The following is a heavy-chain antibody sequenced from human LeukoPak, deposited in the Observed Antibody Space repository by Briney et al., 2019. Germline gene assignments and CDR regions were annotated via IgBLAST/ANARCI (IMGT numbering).Heavy chain of an antibody. CDR3: AKAAWELLRNWFDP. CDR1: GYTFTGYY. Sequence: ASVKVSCKASGYTFTGYYMHWVRQAPGQGLEWRGWINPNSGGTNCAQKFQGRVTMTRDTSISTAYMELSRLRSDDTAVYYCAKAAWELLRNWFDPWGQGTLVTVSS. CDR2: INPNSGGT. J-gene: IGHJ5*02. D-gene: IGHD1-26*01. V-gene: IGHV1-2*02.